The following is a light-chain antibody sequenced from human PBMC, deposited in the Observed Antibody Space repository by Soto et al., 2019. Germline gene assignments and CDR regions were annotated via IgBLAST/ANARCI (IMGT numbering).Light chain of an antibody. CDR1: QSINRH. CDR3: QSYNDWPLT. Sequence: EIVLTQSPATLSLSAGERATLSCRASQSINRHLAWYRQKPGQAPRLLIYGASTRASGIPTRFSGSGSGTEFTLTISSLQSEDFAVYFCQSYNDWPLTFGGGTKVDIK. J-gene: IGKJ4*01. CDR2: GAS. V-gene: IGKV3D-15*01.